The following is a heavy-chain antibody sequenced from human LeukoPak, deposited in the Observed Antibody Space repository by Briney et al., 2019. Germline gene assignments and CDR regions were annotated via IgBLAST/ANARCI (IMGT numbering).Heavy chain of an antibody. V-gene: IGHV4-39*07. CDR1: GGSISSSSYY. J-gene: IGHJ1*01. CDR2: IYYSGST. Sequence: SETLSLTCTVSGGSISSSSYYWGWIRQPPGKGLEWIGSIYYSGSTNYNPSLKSRVTISVDTSKNQFSLKLSSVTAADTAVYYCARGHVLLWFGDLRSAEYFQHWGQGTLVTVSS. D-gene: IGHD3-10*01. CDR3: ARGHVLLWFGDLRSAEYFQH.